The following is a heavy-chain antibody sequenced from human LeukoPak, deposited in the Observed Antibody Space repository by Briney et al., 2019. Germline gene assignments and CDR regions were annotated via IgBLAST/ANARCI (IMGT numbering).Heavy chain of an antibody. CDR2: MNPNSGNT. Sequence: ASVKVSCKASGYTFSSYDMNWVRQAAGQGLEWMGWMNPNSGNTDSALKVQGRVSITMNTSISTYYLELSSLSSEDTAVYYCARIYYRRSDYHYYYMDVWGEGTTVSVSS. J-gene: IGHJ6*03. D-gene: IGHD3-10*01. V-gene: IGHV1-8*01. CDR3: ARIYYRRSDYHYYYMDV. CDR1: GYTFSSYD.